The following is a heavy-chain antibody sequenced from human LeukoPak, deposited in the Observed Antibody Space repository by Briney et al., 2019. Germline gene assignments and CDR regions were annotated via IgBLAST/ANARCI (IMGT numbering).Heavy chain of an antibody. CDR1: GYTFTSYY. Sequence: ASVKVSCKASGYTFTSYYMHWVRQAPGQGLEWMGIINPSGGSTSYAQKFQGRVTMTRDTSISTAYMELSRLRSDDTAVYYCAGTYYSFMDVWGKGTTVTVSS. J-gene: IGHJ6*03. CDR3: AGTYYSFMDV. D-gene: IGHD3-10*01. CDR2: INPSGGST. V-gene: IGHV1-46*01.